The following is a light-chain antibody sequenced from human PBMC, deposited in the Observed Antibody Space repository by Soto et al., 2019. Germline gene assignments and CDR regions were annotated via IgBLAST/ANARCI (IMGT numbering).Light chain of an antibody. Sequence: QSVLTQPPSVSGTPGQRVTISCSGSSSNIGSNYVYWHQQLPGTAPRGLIYKNNERPSGVPDRFSGSKSGTSASLAISGLRSEDEADYYCVAWDDSLSAWVFGGGTKVTVL. J-gene: IGLJ3*02. CDR1: SSNIGSNY. V-gene: IGLV1-47*01. CDR2: KNN. CDR3: VAWDDSLSAWV.